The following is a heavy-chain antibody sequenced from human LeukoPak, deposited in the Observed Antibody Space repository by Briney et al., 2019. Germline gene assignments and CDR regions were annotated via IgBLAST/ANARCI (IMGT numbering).Heavy chain of an antibody. CDR2: IRYDGSNK. D-gene: IGHD3-16*01. CDR1: GFTFSSYG. CDR3: ASPMAYDYIPDY. J-gene: IGHJ4*02. V-gene: IGHV3-30*02. Sequence: GGSLRLSCAGSGFTFSSYGMHWVRQAPGKGLEWVAFIRYDGSNKYYADSVKGRLTISRENSKNTLYLQMNSLRAEDTAVYYCASPMAYDYIPDYWGQGTLVTVSS.